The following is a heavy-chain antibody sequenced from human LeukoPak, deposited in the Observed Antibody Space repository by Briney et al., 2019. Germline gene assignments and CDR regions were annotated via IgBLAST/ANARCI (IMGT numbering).Heavy chain of an antibody. CDR2: IYYSGST. J-gene: IGHJ5*02. Sequence: SETLSLTCTVSGDSISSSSYYWGWIRQPPGKGLEWIGSIYYSGSTYYNPSLKSRVTISVDTSKNQFSLKLSSVTAADTAVYYCARRSYDFWSGYPYNWFDPWGQGTLVTVSS. D-gene: IGHD3-3*01. CDR3: ARRSYDFWSGYPYNWFDP. V-gene: IGHV4-39*01. CDR1: GDSISSSSYY.